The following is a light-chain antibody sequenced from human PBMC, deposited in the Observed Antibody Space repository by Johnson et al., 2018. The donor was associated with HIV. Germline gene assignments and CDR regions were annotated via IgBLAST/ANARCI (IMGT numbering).Light chain of an antibody. J-gene: IGLJ1*01. Sequence: SVLTQPPSVSSAPGQKVTVSCSGSSSNIGNNYVSWYQQLPGTAPKLLIYDNNKRPSGIPDRFSCSKSGTSATLGITGLQTGDEADYYCGTWDSSLSAGGYVFGTGTKVTVL. CDR3: GTWDSSLSAGGYV. V-gene: IGLV1-51*01. CDR1: SSNIGNNY. CDR2: DNN.